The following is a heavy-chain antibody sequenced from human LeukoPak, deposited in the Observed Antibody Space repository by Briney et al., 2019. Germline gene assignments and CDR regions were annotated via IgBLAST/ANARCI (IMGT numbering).Heavy chain of an antibody. D-gene: IGHD3-10*01. CDR2: ISSSSSYT. J-gene: IGHJ6*02. CDR1: GFTFDSYE. Sequence: GGSLRLSCAASGFTFDSYEMNWVRQAPGKGLEWVSYISSSSSYTNYADSVKGRFTISRDNAKNSLYLQMNSLRAEDTAVYYCASTVLPQWKNGMDVWGQGTTVTVSS. V-gene: IGHV3-21*05. CDR3: ASTVLPQWKNGMDV.